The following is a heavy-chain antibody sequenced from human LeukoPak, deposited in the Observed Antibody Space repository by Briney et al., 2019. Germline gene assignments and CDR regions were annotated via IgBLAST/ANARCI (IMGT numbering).Heavy chain of an antibody. J-gene: IGHJ4*02. CDR2: INHSGST. CDR1: RGSFSGYY. D-gene: IGHD5-18*01. Sequence: SETLSLTCAVYRGSFSGYYWSWIRQPPGKGLEWIGEINHSGSTNYNPSLKSRVTISVDTSKNQFSLKLSSVTAADTAVYYCARGRGYGPYFDYWGQGTLVTVSS. V-gene: IGHV4-34*01. CDR3: ARGRGYGPYFDY.